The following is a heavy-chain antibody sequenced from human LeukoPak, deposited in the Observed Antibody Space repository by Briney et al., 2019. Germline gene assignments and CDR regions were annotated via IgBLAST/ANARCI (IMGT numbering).Heavy chain of an antibody. J-gene: IGHJ4*02. V-gene: IGHV3-48*01. Sequence: GSLRLSCAASGFTFSSYSMNWVRQAPGKGLEWVSYISSSSSTIYYADSVKGRFTISRDNAKNSLYLQMNSLRAEDTAVYYCARDLLLVAGALDYWGQGTLVTVSS. CDR2: ISSSSSTI. CDR3: ARDLLLVAGALDY. CDR1: GFTFSSYS. D-gene: IGHD6-19*01.